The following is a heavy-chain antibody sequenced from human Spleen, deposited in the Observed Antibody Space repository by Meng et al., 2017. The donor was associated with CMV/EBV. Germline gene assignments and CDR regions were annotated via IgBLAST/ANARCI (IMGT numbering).Heavy chain of an antibody. D-gene: IGHD6-19*01. J-gene: IGHJ4*02. CDR3: ARGAYSSGWYGYY. CDR1: GFTFSSYA. V-gene: IGHV3-30-3*01. Sequence: VQLVESGGGLVKPGGSLRRSCAASGFTFSSYAMHWVRQAPGKGLEWVAVISYDGSNKYYADSVKGRFTISRDNSKNTLYLQMNSLRAEDTAVYYCARGAYSSGWYGYYWGQGTLVTVAS. CDR2: ISYDGSNK.